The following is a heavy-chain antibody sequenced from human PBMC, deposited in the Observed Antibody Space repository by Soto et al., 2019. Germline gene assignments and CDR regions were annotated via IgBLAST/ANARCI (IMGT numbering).Heavy chain of an antibody. J-gene: IGHJ5*02. CDR3: AKAPTVDIVATEDWFDP. V-gene: IGHV3-23*01. CDR2: ISGSGGST. D-gene: IGHD5-12*01. CDR1: GFTFSSYA. Sequence: GGSLRLSCAASGFTFSSYAMSWVRQAPGKGLEWVSAISGSGGSTYYADSVKGRFTISRDNSKNTLYLQMNSLRAEDTAVYYCAKAPTVDIVATEDWFDPWGQGTLVTVSS.